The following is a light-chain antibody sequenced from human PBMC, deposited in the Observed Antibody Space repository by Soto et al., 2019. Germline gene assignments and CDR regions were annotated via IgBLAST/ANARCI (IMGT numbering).Light chain of an antibody. Sequence: ELVVTQSPASLSVSPGERATLSCRASQSVSSNLAWYQQKPGQAPRLLIYGASTRATGIPARFSGSGSGTEFTLTISSLQSEDFAVYYCQQYNNWPRTFGQGT. CDR3: QQYNNWPRT. CDR2: GAS. V-gene: IGKV3-15*01. J-gene: IGKJ1*01. CDR1: QSVSSN.